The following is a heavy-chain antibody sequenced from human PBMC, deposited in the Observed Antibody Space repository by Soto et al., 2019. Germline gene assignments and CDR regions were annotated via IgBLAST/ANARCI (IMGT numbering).Heavy chain of an antibody. CDR2: ISGSGGST. J-gene: IGHJ4*02. CDR3: AKDIRRTYYDFWSGSLRRGNYFDY. CDR1: GFTFSSYA. Sequence: VGSLRLSCAASGFTFSSYAMSWVRQAPGKGLEWVSAISGSGGSTYYADSVKGRFTISRDNSKNTLYLQMNSLRAEDTAVYYCAKDIRRTYYDFWSGSLRRGNYFDYWGQGTLVTVSS. D-gene: IGHD3-3*01. V-gene: IGHV3-23*01.